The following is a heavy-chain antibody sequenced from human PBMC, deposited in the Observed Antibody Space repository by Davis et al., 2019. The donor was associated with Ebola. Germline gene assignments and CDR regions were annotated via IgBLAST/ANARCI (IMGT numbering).Heavy chain of an antibody. CDR1: GFTFSNYA. CDR2: VSKNGGST. J-gene: IGHJ6*02. V-gene: IGHV3-64D*08. D-gene: IGHD2-2*01. CDR3: VKASVVVPAYPMDV. Sequence: GESLKISCSASGFTFSNYAMHWVRQAPGKGLEYVSGVSKNGGSTYYGDSVKGRFNISRDNSKNTLYLQMSSLRPDDTAVYYCVKASVVVPAYPMDVWGQGTTVTVSS.